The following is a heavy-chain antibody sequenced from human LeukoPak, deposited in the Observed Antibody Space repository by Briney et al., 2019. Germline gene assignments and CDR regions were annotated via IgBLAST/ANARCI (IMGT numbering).Heavy chain of an antibody. D-gene: IGHD2-21*01. J-gene: IGHJ4*02. CDR2: TSSSDAGT. CDR3: AKAPVTSCRGAYCYPFDS. CDR1: GFTLGTYA. Sequence: PGGSLRLSCAASGFTLGTYAMSWVRQTPGKGLEWVAATSSSDAGTYHADSVRGRFTISRDNSKNTLYLQMNSPRAEDAAVYFCAKAPVTSCRGAYCYPFDSWGQGTLVTVSS. V-gene: IGHV3-23*01.